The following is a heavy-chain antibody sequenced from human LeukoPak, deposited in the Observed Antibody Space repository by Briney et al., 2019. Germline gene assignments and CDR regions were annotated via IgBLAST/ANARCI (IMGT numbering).Heavy chain of an antibody. Sequence: PSETLSLTCTVSGGSINSYYWGWIRQPAGKGLEWIGRIYTTGTTSYNPSLKSRVTISVDTSKNQFYLKLTSVTAADTAMYYCARAGYTISYYSLGYWGQGSLVTASS. CDR1: GGSINSYY. J-gene: IGHJ4*02. CDR3: ARAGYTISYYSLGY. D-gene: IGHD1-26*01. V-gene: IGHV4-4*07. CDR2: IYTTGTT.